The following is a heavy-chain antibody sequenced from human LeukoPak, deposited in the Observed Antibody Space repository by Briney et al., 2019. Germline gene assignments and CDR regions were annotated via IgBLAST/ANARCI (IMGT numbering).Heavy chain of an antibody. V-gene: IGHV4-39*01. CDR2: IYYSGST. D-gene: IGHD3-3*01. CDR1: GDSISSSSYY. J-gene: IGHJ3*02. Sequence: PSETLSLTCTVSGDSISSSSYYWGWIRHPPGMGLEWIGSIYYSGSTYYNPSLKSRATISLDTSKNQFSLKLSSVTAADTAVYYCARQATIFGGIDAFYIWGQGTMVTVSS. CDR3: ARQATIFGGIDAFYI.